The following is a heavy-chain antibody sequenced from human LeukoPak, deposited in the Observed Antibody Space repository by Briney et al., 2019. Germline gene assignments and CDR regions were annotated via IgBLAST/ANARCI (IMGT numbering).Heavy chain of an antibody. Sequence: ASVKVSCKASGYTFTSYGISWVRQAPGQGLEWMGWISAYNGNTNYAQKLQGRVTMTTDTSTSTAYMELRSLRSDDTAVYYCARVTSCYTGIICGVDYWGQGTLVTVSS. CDR2: ISAYNGNT. J-gene: IGHJ4*02. D-gene: IGHD2-2*02. CDR3: ARVTSCYTGIICGVDY. CDR1: GYTFTSYG. V-gene: IGHV1-18*01.